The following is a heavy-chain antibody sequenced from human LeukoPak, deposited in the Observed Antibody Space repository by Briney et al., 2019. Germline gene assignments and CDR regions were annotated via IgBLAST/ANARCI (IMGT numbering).Heavy chain of an antibody. Sequence: SETLSLTCAVYGGSFSGYYWSWIRQPPGKGLEWIGEINHSGSTNYNPSLKSRVTISVDTSKNQFSLKLSSVTAADTAVYYCARGQRPCYFAYWGQGTLVTVSS. V-gene: IGHV4-34*01. CDR2: INHSGST. CDR3: ARGQRPCYFAY. J-gene: IGHJ4*02. D-gene: IGHD6-6*01. CDR1: GGSFSGYY.